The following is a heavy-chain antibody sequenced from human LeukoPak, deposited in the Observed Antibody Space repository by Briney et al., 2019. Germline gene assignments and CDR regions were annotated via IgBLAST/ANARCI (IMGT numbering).Heavy chain of an antibody. D-gene: IGHD4-17*01. V-gene: IGHV3-21*01. J-gene: IGHJ4*02. CDR2: ISPSSHYI. CDR3: ARGTLVSTVTTFDY. CDR1: GFTFSNYS. Sequence: GGSLRLSCAGSGFTFSNYSINWVRQAPGRGLEWVSSISPSSHYIYYADSVRGRFTISRDNARNSLYLQMNSLRAEDTAVYYCARGTLVSTVTTFDYWGQGTLVTVSS.